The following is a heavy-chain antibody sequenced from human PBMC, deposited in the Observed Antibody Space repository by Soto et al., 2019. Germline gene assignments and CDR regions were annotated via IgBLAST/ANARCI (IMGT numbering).Heavy chain of an antibody. D-gene: IGHD2-15*01. CDR3: ARDPRQDCSGETCYYS. CDR1: GVTLSSYV. CDR2: IIPIFGTT. J-gene: IGHJ4*02. Sequence: ASVKVSCKASGVTLSSYVISWVRQAPGQGLEWMGGIIPIFGTTTYGEKFQGRVTITADESTSTTYMELSSLKSEDTAVYYCARDPRQDCSGETCYYSWGQGTLVTVSS. V-gene: IGHV1-69*13.